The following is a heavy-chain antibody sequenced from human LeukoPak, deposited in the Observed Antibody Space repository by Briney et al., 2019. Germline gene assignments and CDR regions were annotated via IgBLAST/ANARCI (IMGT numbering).Heavy chain of an antibody. J-gene: IGHJ5*02. CDR2: INPNSGGT. D-gene: IGHD1-1*01. V-gene: IGHV1-2*04. Sequence: ASVKVSCKASVYTFTGYYMHWVRQAPGQGLEWMGWINPNSGGTNYAQKFQGWVTMTRDTSISTAYMELSRLRSDDTAVYYCARDGGTTGTDNWFDPWGQGTLVTVSP. CDR3: ARDGGTTGTDNWFDP. CDR1: VYTFTGYY.